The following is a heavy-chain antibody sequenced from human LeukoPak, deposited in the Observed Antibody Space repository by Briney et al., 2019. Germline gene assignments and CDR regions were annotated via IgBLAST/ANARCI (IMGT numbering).Heavy chain of an antibody. D-gene: IGHD3-3*01. CDR3: AKWRSGRDMDV. J-gene: IGHJ6*03. Sequence: PGGSLRLSCAASGFTFDDYGMSWVRQASGKGLEWVSGIGFSGERTFYADSVKGRFTISRDKSKNTLYLEMNSLRAEDTALYYCAKWRSGRDMDVWGKGTTVTVSS. CDR2: IGFSGERT. CDR1: GFTFDDYG. V-gene: IGHV3-23*01.